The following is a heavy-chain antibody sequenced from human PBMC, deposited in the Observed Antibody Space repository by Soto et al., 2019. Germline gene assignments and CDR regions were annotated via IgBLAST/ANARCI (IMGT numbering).Heavy chain of an antibody. CDR2: ISYDGSNK. CDR3: AKDPSTGSGDSSPIWFQH. J-gene: IGHJ1*01. CDR1: GFTFSSYG. D-gene: IGHD6-13*01. Sequence: GGSLRLSCAASGFTFSSYGMHWVRQAPGKGLEWVAVISYDGSNKYYADSVKGRFTISRDNSKNTLYLQMNSLRAEDTAVYYCAKDPSTGSGDSSPIWFQHWGQGTLVTVS. V-gene: IGHV3-30*18.